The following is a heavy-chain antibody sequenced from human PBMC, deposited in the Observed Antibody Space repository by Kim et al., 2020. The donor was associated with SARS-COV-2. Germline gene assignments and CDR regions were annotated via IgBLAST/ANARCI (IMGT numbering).Heavy chain of an antibody. Sequence: SETLSLTCAVYGGSFSGYYWSWIRQPPGKGLEWIGEINHSGSTNYNPSLKSRVTISVDTSKNQFSLKLSSVTAADTAVYYCARGDIVVVPAAMRIGDYY. J-gene: IGHJ6*01. V-gene: IGHV4-34*01. CDR3: ARGDIVVVPAAMRIGDYY. D-gene: IGHD2-2*01. CDR2: INHSGST. CDR1: GGSFSGYY.